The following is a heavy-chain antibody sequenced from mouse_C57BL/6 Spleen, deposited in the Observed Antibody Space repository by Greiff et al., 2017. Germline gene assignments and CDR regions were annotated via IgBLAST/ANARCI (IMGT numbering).Heavy chain of an antibody. V-gene: IGHV1-80*01. J-gene: IGHJ2*01. CDR2: IYPGDGDT. CDR1: GYAFSSYW. Sequence: VQLQQSGAELVKPGASVKISCKASGYAFSSYWMNWVKQRPGKGLAWIGQIYPGDGDTNSNGKFKGKATLTADKSSSTAYMQLRSLTSEDSAVYFCATGTRGYFDYWGQGTTLTVSS. D-gene: IGHD4-1*01. CDR3: ATGTRGYFDY.